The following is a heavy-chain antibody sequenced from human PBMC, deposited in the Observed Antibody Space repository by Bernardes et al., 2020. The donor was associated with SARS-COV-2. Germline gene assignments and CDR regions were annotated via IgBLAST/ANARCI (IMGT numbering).Heavy chain of an antibody. CDR3: ARDAGDRGTLFDY. CDR1: GFTFSSYS. V-gene: IGHV3-21*01. J-gene: IGHJ4*02. D-gene: IGHD1-26*01. Sequence: GGSLRLSCAASGFTFSSYSMNWVRQAPGKGLEWVSSISSVGDFIFYPDSMKGRFTVSRDNAKNSLYLQMNNLRAEDTAVYYCARDAGDRGTLFDYWGQGTLVTVSS. CDR2: ISSVGDFI.